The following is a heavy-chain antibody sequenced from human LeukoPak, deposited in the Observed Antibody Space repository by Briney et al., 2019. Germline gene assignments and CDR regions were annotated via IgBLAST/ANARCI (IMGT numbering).Heavy chain of an antibody. CDR1: GFTFTTYA. CDR3: AKRVEYSSSSGGYFDF. Sequence: GGSLRLSCAASGFTFTTYAMSWVRQASGKGLEWVSAISDSGVDTYYADSVRGRFTISRDNSKNTLYLQMNSLRAEDTAVYYCAKRVEYSSSSGGYFDFWGQGALVTVSS. CDR2: ISDSGVDT. D-gene: IGHD6-6*01. J-gene: IGHJ4*02. V-gene: IGHV3-23*01.